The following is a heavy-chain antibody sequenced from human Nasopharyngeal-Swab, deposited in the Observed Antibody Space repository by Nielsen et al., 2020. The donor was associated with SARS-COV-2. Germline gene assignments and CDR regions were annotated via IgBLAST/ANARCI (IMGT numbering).Heavy chain of an antibody. CDR1: GFNFSTQW. CDR2: ISSSGSTI. D-gene: IGHD2-2*01. CDR3: ARGGWEGRRVPAALYYYYGMDV. Sequence: GESLKISCAASGFNFSTQWMDWVRQAPGKGLEWVSYISSSGSTIYYADSVRGRFTISRDNAKNSLYLQMTSLRAEDTAVYYCARGGWEGRRVPAALYYYYGMDVWGQGTTVTVS. V-gene: IGHV3-48*04. J-gene: IGHJ6*02.